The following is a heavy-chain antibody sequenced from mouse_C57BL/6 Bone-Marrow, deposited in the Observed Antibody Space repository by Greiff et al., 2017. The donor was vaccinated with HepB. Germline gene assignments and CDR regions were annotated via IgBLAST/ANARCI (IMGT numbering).Heavy chain of an antibody. CDR2: FHPYNDDT. CDR1: GYTFTTYP. CDR3: ARKDYDDGGYAMDY. Sequence: QVHVKQSGAELVKPGASVKMSCKASGYTFTTYPIEWMKQNHGKSLEWIGNFHPYNDDTKYNEKFKGKATLTVEKSSSTVYLELSRLTSDDSAVYYCARKDYDDGGYAMDYWGQGTSVTVSS. D-gene: IGHD2-4*01. J-gene: IGHJ4*01. V-gene: IGHV1-47*01.